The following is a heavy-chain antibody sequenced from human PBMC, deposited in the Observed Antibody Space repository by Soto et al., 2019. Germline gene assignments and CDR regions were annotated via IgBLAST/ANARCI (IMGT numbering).Heavy chain of an antibody. CDR1: GGTFSSYA. V-gene: IGHV1-69*13. J-gene: IGHJ6*02. D-gene: IGHD3-3*01. CDR2: IIPIFGTA. CDR3: ARGHRPTTIFGVVPRYYYGMDV. Sequence: SVKVSCKASGGTFSSYAISWVRQAPGQELEWMGGIIPIFGTANYAQKFQGRVTITADESTSTAYMELSSLRSEDTAVYYCARGHRPTTIFGVVPRYYYGMDVWGQGTTVTVSS.